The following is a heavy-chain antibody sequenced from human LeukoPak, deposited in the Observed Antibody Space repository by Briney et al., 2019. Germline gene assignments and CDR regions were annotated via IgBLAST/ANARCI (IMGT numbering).Heavy chain of an antibody. J-gene: IGHJ4*02. CDR1: GGSISNYY. V-gene: IGHV4-59*01. D-gene: IGHD2-8*01. CDR2: IYYSGST. CDR3: ARVLKNCPKAVSAFYLDC. Sequence: SETLSLTCTVSGGSISNYYWSWLRQPPGKGLECIGYIYYSGSTNYNPSLKSRVTISVDTSKNQFSLKLSSVTAVDTAVYFCARVLKNCPKAVSAFYLDCWGEGALVTVSS.